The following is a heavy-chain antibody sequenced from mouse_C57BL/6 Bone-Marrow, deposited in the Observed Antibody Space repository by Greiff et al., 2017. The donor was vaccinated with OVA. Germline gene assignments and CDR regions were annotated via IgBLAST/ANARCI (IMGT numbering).Heavy chain of an antibody. V-gene: IGHV1-18*01. CDR3: ARQGYDYVDAMDY. CDR1: GYTFTDYN. D-gene: IGHD2-4*01. Sequence: DVKLVESGPELVKPGASVKIPCKASGYTFTDYNMDWVKQSHGKSLEWIGDINPNNGGTIYNQKFKGKATLTVDKSSSTAYMELRSLTSEDTAVYYCARQGYDYVDAMDYWGQGTSVTVSS. J-gene: IGHJ4*01. CDR2: INPNNGGT.